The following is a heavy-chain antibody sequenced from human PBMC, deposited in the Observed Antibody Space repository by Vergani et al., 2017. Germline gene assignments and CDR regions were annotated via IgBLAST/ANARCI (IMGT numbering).Heavy chain of an antibody. CDR3: ARAGSGWYYYYGMDV. D-gene: IGHD6-19*01. Sequence: EVQLVESGGGLVQPGGSLRLSCAASGFTFSSYDMHWVRQATGKGLEWVSAIGTAGDTYYPGSVKGRFTISRENAKNSLYLQMNSLRAGDTAVYYCARAGSGWYYYYGMDVWGQGTTVTVSS. J-gene: IGHJ6*02. CDR2: IGTAGDT. CDR1: GFTFSSYD. V-gene: IGHV3-13*01.